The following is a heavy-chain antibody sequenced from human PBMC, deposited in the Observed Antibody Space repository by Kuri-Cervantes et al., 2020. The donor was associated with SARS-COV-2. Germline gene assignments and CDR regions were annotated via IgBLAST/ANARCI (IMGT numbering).Heavy chain of an antibody. V-gene: IGHV4-61*01. CDR1: GFSVTSGSYY. Sequence: ESLKISCSVSGFSVTSGSYYWSWVRQSPGKGLEWIGYIYYGGSTTYNPALKSRFTISIDMTNNQFFLNLKGASAADTAVYYCAIGFFTGFLFDSWGQGSLVTVSS. CDR3: AIGFFTGFLFDS. D-gene: IGHD3-9*01. J-gene: IGHJ4*02. CDR2: IYYGGST.